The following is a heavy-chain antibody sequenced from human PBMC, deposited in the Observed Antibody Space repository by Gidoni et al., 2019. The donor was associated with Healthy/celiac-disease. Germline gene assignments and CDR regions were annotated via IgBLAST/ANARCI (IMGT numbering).Heavy chain of an antibody. CDR3: ARGVSYNWFDP. CDR2: SYCSGST. Sequence: QLQLQESGPGLVKPSETLSLTCTVSGGSISSSSYYWGWIRQPPGKGLEWIGSSYCSGSTYSNPSLKSRVTISVDTSKNQFSLKLSSVTAADTAVYYCARGVSYNWFDPWGQGTLVTVSS. CDR1: GGSISSSSYY. J-gene: IGHJ5*02. V-gene: IGHV4-39*01.